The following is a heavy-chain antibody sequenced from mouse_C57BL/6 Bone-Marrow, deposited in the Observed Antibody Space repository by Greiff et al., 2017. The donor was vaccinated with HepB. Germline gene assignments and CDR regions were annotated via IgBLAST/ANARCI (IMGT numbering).Heavy chain of an antibody. CDR1: GYTFTDYY. J-gene: IGHJ3*01. D-gene: IGHD4-1*01. Sequence: VQLQQSGPVLVKPGASVKMSCKASGYTFTDYYMNWVKQSHGKSREWIGVINPYNGGTSYNQKFKGKATLTVDKSSSTAYMELNSLTSEDSAVYYCARKGANWDSWFAYWGQGTLVTVSA. CDR2: INPYNGGT. V-gene: IGHV1-19*01. CDR3: ARKGANWDSWFAY.